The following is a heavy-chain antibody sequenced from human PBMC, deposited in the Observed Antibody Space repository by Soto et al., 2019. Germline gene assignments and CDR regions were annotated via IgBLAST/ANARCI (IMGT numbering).Heavy chain of an antibody. J-gene: IGHJ6*02. CDR3: AGFLLIHYHYGMVF. CDR1: GGTFSSYA. D-gene: IGHD3-16*01. Sequence: GASVKVSCKASGGTFSSYAISWVRQAPGQGLEWMGGIIPIFGTANYAQKFQGRVTITADESTSTAYMELSSLRSEDTAVYYCAGFLLIHYHYGMVFWGQGTTVTVSS. V-gene: IGHV1-69*13. CDR2: IIPIFGTA.